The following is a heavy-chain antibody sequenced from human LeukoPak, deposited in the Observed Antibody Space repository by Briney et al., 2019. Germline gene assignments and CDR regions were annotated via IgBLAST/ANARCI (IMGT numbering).Heavy chain of an antibody. V-gene: IGHV1-69*04. CDR1: GGTFSSYA. Sequence: GASVKVSCKASGGTFSSYAISWVGQAPGQGLEWMGRIIPILGIANYAQKFQGRVTITADKSTSTAYMELSSLRSEDTAVYYCARVPYDILTGYYPEIYYYYGMDVWGQGTTVTVSS. J-gene: IGHJ6*02. CDR2: IIPILGIA. CDR3: ARVPYDILTGYYPEIYYYYGMDV. D-gene: IGHD3-9*01.